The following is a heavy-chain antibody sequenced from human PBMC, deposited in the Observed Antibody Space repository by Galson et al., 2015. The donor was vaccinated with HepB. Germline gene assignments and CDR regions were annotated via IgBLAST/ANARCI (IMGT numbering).Heavy chain of an antibody. V-gene: IGHV1-18*01. D-gene: IGHD2-2*01. CDR1: GGTFTSYG. J-gene: IGHJ5*02. Sequence: SVKVSCKASGGTFTSYGISWVRQAPGQGLEWMGWISAYNGNTNYAQKLQGRVTMTTDTSTSTAYMELRSLRSDDTAVYYCARDVLYCSSTSCYRGGWFDPWGQGTLVTVSS. CDR3: ARDVLYCSSTSCYRGGWFDP. CDR2: ISAYNGNT.